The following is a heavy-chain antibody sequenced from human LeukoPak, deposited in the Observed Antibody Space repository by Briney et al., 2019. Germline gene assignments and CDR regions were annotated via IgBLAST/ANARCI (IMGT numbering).Heavy chain of an antibody. V-gene: IGHV3-21*01. Sequence: GSLRLSCAASGFTFSSYCMNWVRQAPGKGLEWVAAIISNGSKKYYVDSVKGRFTVSRDDAKNSLYLQMNSLRAEDTAVYYCARGPPSGHWGQGTLVTVSS. CDR2: IISNGSKK. D-gene: IGHD6-25*01. CDR1: GFTFSSYC. J-gene: IGHJ4*02. CDR3: ARGPPSGH.